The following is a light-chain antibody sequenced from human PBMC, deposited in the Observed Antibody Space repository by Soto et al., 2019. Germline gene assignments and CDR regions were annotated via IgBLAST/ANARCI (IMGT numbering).Light chain of an antibody. CDR3: QQYGYSPGLA. CDR2: GAS. J-gene: IGKJ4*01. Sequence: EIALTQSPATLSLSPGERATLSCRASQSVSSYLAWFQQKPGQAPRLLIYGASSRATGIPDRFSGSGSGTDLTLTISRLEPEDYAVYFCQQYGYSPGLACGGGTKVDIK. V-gene: IGKV3-20*01. CDR1: QSVSSY.